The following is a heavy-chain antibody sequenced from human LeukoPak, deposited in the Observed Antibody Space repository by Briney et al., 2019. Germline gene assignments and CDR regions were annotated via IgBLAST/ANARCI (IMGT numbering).Heavy chain of an antibody. J-gene: IGHJ4*02. D-gene: IGHD4-17*01. V-gene: IGHV1-69*05. CDR2: IIPIFGTA. CDR1: GGTFSSYA. CDR3: ARGPYYGDSFFDY. Sequence: SVKVSCKASGGTFSSYAISWVRQAPGQGLEWMGGIIPIFGTANYAQKFQGRVTITTDESTSTAYMELSSLRSEDTAVYYCARGPYYGDSFFDYWGQGTLVTVSS.